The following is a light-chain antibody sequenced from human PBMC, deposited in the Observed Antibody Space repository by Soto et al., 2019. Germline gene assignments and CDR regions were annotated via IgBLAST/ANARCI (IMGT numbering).Light chain of an antibody. V-gene: IGLV2-14*01. Sequence: QSALTQPASVSGSPGQSFTISCTGTSSDVGGYNYVSWYQQHPGTAPKLMIYEVSNRPSGVSNLFSGSKSGNAASLTISGLQAEEEADYYCSSYTSSSSWVFGGGTKLTVL. CDR1: SSDVGGYNY. J-gene: IGLJ3*02. CDR3: SSYTSSSSWV. CDR2: EVS.